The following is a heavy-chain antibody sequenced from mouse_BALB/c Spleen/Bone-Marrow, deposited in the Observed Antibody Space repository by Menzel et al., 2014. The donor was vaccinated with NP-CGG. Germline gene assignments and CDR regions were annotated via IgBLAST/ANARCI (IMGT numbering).Heavy chain of an antibody. D-gene: IGHD2-12*01. CDR1: GYTFTIYW. Sequence: VQLQQSGAELAKPGASVKMFCKASGYTFTIYWMHWVKQRPGQGLEWIGYINPSTGYTEYNQKFKDKATLTADKSSSTAYMQLSSLTSEDSAVYYCARYGGRSYDGFAYWGQGTLVTVSA. CDR2: INPSTGYT. V-gene: IGHV1-7*01. CDR3: ARYGGRSYDGFAY. J-gene: IGHJ3*01.